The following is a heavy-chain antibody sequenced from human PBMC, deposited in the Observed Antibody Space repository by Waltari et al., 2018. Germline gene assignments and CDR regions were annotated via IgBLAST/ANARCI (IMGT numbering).Heavy chain of an antibody. CDR3: ARDHWVP. J-gene: IGHJ5*02. CDR1: GYSISSGYY. D-gene: IGHD7-27*01. Sequence: QVQLLESGPGLVKPSETLSLTCTVSGYSISSGYYWGWIRQPPGKGLEWIGSIYHSGSTYYNPSLKSRVTISVDTSKNQFSLKLSSVTAADTAVYYCARDHWVPWGQGTLVTVSS. CDR2: IYHSGST. V-gene: IGHV4-38-2*02.